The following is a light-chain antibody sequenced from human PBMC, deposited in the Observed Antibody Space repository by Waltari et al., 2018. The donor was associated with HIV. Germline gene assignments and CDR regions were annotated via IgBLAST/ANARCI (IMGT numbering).Light chain of an antibody. CDR1: ALPKNY. Sequence: SYELTQPPSASVSPGQTARITCFGDALPKNYVYWYQKKSGLAPVLVIYEDNKRPSGIPERFSGSSSGTMATLTITGAQVEDEADYYCYSTDSTGHPSFGGPTRVTVL. V-gene: IGLV3-10*01. J-gene: IGLJ3*02. CDR2: EDN. CDR3: YSTDSTGHPS.